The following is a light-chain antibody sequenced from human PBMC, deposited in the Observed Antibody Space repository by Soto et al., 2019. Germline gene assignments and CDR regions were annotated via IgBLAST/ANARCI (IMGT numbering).Light chain of an antibody. CDR2: KAS. J-gene: IGKJ4*01. CDR1: QNISSW. V-gene: IGKV1-5*03. CDR3: QQYNSYSPLT. Sequence: DIQMTQSPSTLSSCVGDIVTITGGSSQNISSWLAWYQQKSGKAPKLLIYKASTLESGVPSRFSGSGSGTEFALTISSLQPDDFATDYCQQYNSYSPLTFGGGTKVDIK.